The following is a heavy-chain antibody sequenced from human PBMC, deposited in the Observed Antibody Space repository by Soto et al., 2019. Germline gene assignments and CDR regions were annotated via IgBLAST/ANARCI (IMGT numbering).Heavy chain of an antibody. V-gene: IGHV4-61*01. Sequence: SETLSVTCTVSGGSVNSGSYYWSWIRQPPGMGLEWIGYIFYSGTTNYNPSLKSRVTISLHTSKNQFSLKLTSVTAADTAVYYCARDGSAYSSSYFDYWGQGTLVTVSS. CDR3: ARDGSAYSSSYFDY. CDR2: IFYSGTT. D-gene: IGHD6-6*01. CDR1: GGSVNSGSYY. J-gene: IGHJ4*02.